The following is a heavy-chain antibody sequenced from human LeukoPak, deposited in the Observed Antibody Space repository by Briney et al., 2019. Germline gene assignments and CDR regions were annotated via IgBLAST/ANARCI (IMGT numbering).Heavy chain of an antibody. CDR2: SIPIFGTA. V-gene: IGHV1-69*01. CDR1: VGIFSSYA. D-gene: IGHD5-18*01. CDR3: ARERGSYGYYYYGMDV. Sequence: SVKVTCMASVGIFSSYAISWVRQAAGRGLEWMGGSIPIFGTANYVQKFQGTVTITADESTSTAYMEQSSLRSEDTAVYYCARERGSYGYYYYGMDVWGKGTTVTVSS. J-gene: IGHJ6*04.